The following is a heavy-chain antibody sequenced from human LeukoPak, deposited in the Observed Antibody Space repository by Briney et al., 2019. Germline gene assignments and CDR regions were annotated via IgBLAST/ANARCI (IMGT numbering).Heavy chain of an antibody. V-gene: IGHV1-69*04. D-gene: IGHD6-6*01. CDR1: GGTFSSYA. Sequence: ASVKVSCKASGGTFSSYAISWVRQAPGQGLEWMGRIIPILGIANYAQKFQGRVTITADKSTSTAYMELSSLRSEDTAVYYCARGSSSPAHYYYYGMDVWGQGTTVTVSS. CDR2: IIPILGIA. CDR3: ARGSSSPAHYYYYGMDV. J-gene: IGHJ6*02.